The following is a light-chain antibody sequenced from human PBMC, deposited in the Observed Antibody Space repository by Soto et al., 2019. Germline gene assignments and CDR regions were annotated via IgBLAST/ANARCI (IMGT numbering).Light chain of an antibody. J-gene: IGKJ2*01. CDR1: QSVLYSSNNKNY. CDR2: WAS. Sequence: DIVMTQSPDSLAVSLGERATINCKSSQSVLYSSNNKNYLAWYQQKPGQPPKLLIYWASTRESGVPDRFSGSGSGTDFTLTISRLQAEDVAVSYCQQYYSTTYTFGQGTKLEIK. CDR3: QQYYSTTYT. V-gene: IGKV4-1*01.